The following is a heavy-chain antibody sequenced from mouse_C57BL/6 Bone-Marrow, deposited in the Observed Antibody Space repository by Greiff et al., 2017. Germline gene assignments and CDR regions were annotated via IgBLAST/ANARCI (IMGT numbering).Heavy chain of an antibody. CDR1: GYTFTSYW. D-gene: IGHD1-1*01. V-gene: IGHV1-55*01. Sequence: VQLQQSGAELVKPGASVKMSCKASGYTFTSYWITWVKQRPGQGLEWIGDIYPGSGSTNYNEKFKSKATLTVDTSSSTAYMQLSSLTSEDSAVYYCARKGAYYYGPWFAYWGQGTLVTVSA. J-gene: IGHJ3*01. CDR3: ARKGAYYYGPWFAY. CDR2: IYPGSGST.